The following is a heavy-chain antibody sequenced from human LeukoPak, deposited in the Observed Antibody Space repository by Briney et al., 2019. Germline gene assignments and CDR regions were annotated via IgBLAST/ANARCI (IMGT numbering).Heavy chain of an antibody. CDR2: IYHSGST. V-gene: IGHV4-30-2*01. D-gene: IGHD3-10*01. CDR3: ARDDYYGSSWFDP. J-gene: IGHJ5*02. CDR1: GGSISSGGYY. Sequence: PSETLSLTCTVSGGSISSGGYYWSWIRQPPGKGLEWIGYIYHSGSTYYNPSPKSRVTISVDRSKNQFSPKLSSVTAADTAVYYCARDDYYGSSWFDPWGQGTLVTVSS.